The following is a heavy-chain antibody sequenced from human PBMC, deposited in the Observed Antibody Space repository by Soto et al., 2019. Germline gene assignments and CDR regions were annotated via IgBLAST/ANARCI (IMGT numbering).Heavy chain of an antibody. CDR3: ARGSMSVYYYDTYNWFDP. Sequence: SVKVSCKSSGGTFSSYAISWVRQAPGQGLEWMGGIIPIFGTANYAQKFQGRVTITADESTSTAYMELSSLRSEDTAVYYCARGSMSVYYYDTYNWFDPWGQGTLVTVSS. CDR1: GGTFSSYA. V-gene: IGHV1-69*13. J-gene: IGHJ5*02. CDR2: IIPIFGTA. D-gene: IGHD3-22*01.